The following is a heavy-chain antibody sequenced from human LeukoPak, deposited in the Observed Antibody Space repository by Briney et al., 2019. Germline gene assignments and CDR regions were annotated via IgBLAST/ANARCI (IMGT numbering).Heavy chain of an antibody. CDR1: GFTFSSYG. D-gene: IGHD2-21*02. CDR2: ICYDGSNK. Sequence: SGGSLTLSCAASGFTFSSYGMHWIRQAPRKGLERVAVICYDGSNKYYADSVKGRFTISRDNSKNTLYLQMSSLRGEAMAVYYCARDRRRLVTAIKAGLDYWGQGTLVTVSS. V-gene: IGHV3-33*01. CDR3: ARDRRRLVTAIKAGLDY. J-gene: IGHJ4*02.